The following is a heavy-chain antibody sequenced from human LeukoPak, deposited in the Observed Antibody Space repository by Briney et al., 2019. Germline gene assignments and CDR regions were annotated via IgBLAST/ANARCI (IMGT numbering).Heavy chain of an antibody. J-gene: IGHJ4*02. V-gene: IGHV3-48*01. CDR1: GFTFSSYS. Sequence: GSLRLSCAASGFTFSSYSMNWVRQAPGKGLEWVSYISSSSSTIYYADSVKGRFTISRDNAKNSLYLQMNSLRAEDTAVYYCARAPSEWAYYFDYWGQGTLVTVSS. CDR3: ARAPSEWAYYFDY. CDR2: ISSSSSTI. D-gene: IGHD3-3*01.